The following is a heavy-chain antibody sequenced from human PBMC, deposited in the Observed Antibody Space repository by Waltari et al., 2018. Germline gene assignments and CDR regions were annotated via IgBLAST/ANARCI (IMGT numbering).Heavy chain of an antibody. CDR3: PRGGFRSDRSGYHPPSNWFDP. CDR1: GGTFNTYA. CDR2: VIPILGIA. J-gene: IGHJ5*02. D-gene: IGHD3-22*01. V-gene: IGHV1-69*04. Sequence: QVQLVQSGAEVKKPGGSVRVSCKRCGGTFNTYACSWVRQAPGTGLEWLGGVIPILGIATYAPNLQGRVTITADKSTTTAYLELSSLSSEDTAMYYCPRGGFRSDRSGYHPPSNWFDPWVYRTLVTFSS.